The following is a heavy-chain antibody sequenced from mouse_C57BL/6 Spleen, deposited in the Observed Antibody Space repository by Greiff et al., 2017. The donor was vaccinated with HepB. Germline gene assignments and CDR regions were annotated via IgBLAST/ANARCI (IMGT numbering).Heavy chain of an antibody. CDR2: ISYDGSN. V-gene: IGHV3-6*01. D-gene: IGHD1-1*01. CDR3: ARGTTVVAPYFDV. CDR1: GYSITSGYY. Sequence: EVKLMESGPGLVKPSQSLSLTCSVTGYSITSGYYWNWIRQFPGNKLEWMGYISYDGSNNYNPSLKNRISITRDTSKNQFFLKLNSVTTEDTATYYCARGTTVVAPYFDVWGTGTTVTVSS. J-gene: IGHJ1*03.